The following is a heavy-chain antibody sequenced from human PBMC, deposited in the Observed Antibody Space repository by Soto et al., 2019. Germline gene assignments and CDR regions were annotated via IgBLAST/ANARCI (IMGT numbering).Heavy chain of an antibody. CDR3: AKMEGYCSGGRCYESDHGMDV. CDR2: ISYDASDK. CDR1: GFTFSSFG. V-gene: IGHV3-30*18. J-gene: IGHJ6*02. Sequence: QVHLVESGGGVVQPGRSLRLSCAASGFTFSSFGMHWVRQAPGKGLEWVALISYDASDKYYADSVKGRFTISRDNPKNTLFLQMNSLRAEDTAVYYCAKMEGYCSGGRCYESDHGMDVWGQGTTVTVSS. D-gene: IGHD2-15*01.